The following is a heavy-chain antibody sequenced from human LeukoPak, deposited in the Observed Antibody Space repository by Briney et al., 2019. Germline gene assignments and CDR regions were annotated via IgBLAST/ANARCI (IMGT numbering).Heavy chain of an antibody. CDR3: ARLRADHFDY. J-gene: IGHJ4*02. D-gene: IGHD5-12*01. Sequence: GASVKVSCKASGGTFSNYAISWVRQAPGQGLEWMGRIIPILGIANYAQKFQGRVTVTADKSTSTAYMELSSLRSEDTAVYYCARLRADHFDYWGQGTLVTVSS. V-gene: IGHV1-69*04. CDR2: IIPILGIA. CDR1: GGTFSNYA.